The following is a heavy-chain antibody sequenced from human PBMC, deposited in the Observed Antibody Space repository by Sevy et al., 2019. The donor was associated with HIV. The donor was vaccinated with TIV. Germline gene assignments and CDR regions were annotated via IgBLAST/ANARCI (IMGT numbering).Heavy chain of an antibody. CDR3: ARDRGFSSTSEYGMDV. J-gene: IGHJ6*02. CDR2: IYAGGNT. V-gene: IGHV3-53*01. Sequence: GGSLRLSCVASGFSVGSNYISWVRQAPGKGLEWVSAIYAGGNTYYADSVKVRFTISRDNSKNTVYLQMNSLRAEDTAVYYCARDRGFSSTSEYGMDVWGQGTTVTVSS. CDR1: GFSVGSNY. D-gene: IGHD2-2*01.